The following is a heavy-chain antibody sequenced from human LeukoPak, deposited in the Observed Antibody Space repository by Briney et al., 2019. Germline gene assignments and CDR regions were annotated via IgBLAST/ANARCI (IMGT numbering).Heavy chain of an antibody. D-gene: IGHD3-22*01. Sequence: ASVKVSFTASGGTFSSYAISWVRQAPGQGLEWMGGIIPIFGTANYAQKFQGRVTITADESTSTAYMELSSLRSEDTAVYYCARGPPHDSSGYYTFDYWGQGTLVTVSS. J-gene: IGHJ4*02. CDR3: ARGPPHDSSGYYTFDY. CDR1: GGTFSSYA. CDR2: IIPIFGTA. V-gene: IGHV1-69*13.